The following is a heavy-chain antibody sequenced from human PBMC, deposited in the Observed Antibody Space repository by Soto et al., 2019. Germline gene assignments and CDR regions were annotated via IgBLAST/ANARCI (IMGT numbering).Heavy chain of an antibody. V-gene: IGHV1-18*01. J-gene: IGHJ5*02. CDR1: GYTFTSYG. Sequence: ASVKVSCKASGYTFTSYGISWVRQAPGQGLEWMGWISAYNGNTNYAQKLQGRVTMTTDTSTSTAYMELRSLRSDDTGVYDCARDPPTYCSSTSCYTGWFDPWGQGALVTVSS. CDR3: ARDPPTYCSSTSCYTGWFDP. CDR2: ISAYNGNT. D-gene: IGHD2-2*02.